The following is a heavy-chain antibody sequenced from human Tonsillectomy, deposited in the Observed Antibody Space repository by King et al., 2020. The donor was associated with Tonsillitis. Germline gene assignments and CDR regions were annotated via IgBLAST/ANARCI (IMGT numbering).Heavy chain of an antibody. D-gene: IGHD6-6*01. Sequence: VQLVESGGGVVQPGRSLRLSCAASGFTFSSYGMHWVRQASGKGLEWVAVILYDGSNEYYADSVKGRFNISRDNSKNTLYVQMNSLRAEDTAVYYCAKDSSSSQYYLDDWGQGTLVTVSA. J-gene: IGHJ4*02. CDR3: AKDSSSSQYYLDD. CDR2: ILYDGSNE. V-gene: IGHV3-30*18. CDR1: GFTFSSYG.